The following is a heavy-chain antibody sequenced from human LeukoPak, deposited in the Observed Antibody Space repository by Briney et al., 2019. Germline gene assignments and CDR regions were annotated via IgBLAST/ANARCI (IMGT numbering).Heavy chain of an antibody. CDR2: IYTSGRT. J-gene: IGHJ5*02. CDR3: AREVAKGDPNWFDP. Sequence: SETLSLTCTVSGDSISSGDCYWSWVRQAAGKGLEWTGRIYTSGRTNYNPSLKSRVIISLDASENQFSLRLRSVTAADTAVYYCAREVAKGDPNWFDPWGQGILVTVSS. D-gene: IGHD2-21*02. V-gene: IGHV4-61*02. CDR1: GDSISSGDCY.